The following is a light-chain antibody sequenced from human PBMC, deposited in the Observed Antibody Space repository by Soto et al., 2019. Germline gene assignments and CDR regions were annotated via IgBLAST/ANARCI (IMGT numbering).Light chain of an antibody. CDR1: QDISNY. CDR3: QHYDDLRPLT. J-gene: IGKJ4*01. CDR2: DAS. V-gene: IGKV1-33*01. Sequence: DIPMTQSPSSLSASVGDRVTITCQASQDISNYLNWYQQKPGKAPKLLIYDASNLETGVPSRFSGSGSGTDFTFTISSLQPEDVATYYCQHYDDLRPLTFGGGTKVEIK.